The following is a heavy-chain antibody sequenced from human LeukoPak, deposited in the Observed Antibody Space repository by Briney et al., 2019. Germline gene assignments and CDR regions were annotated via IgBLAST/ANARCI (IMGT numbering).Heavy chain of an antibody. Sequence: SETLSLTCTVSGDSIISSSYYWSWIRQPPGKGLEWIGEINHSGSTNYNPSLKSRVTISVDTSKNQFSLKLSSVTAADTAVYYCARDKQWGAGELTGFDPWGQGTLVTVSS. CDR1: GDSIISSSYY. V-gene: IGHV4-39*07. D-gene: IGHD3-10*01. CDR3: ARDKQWGAGELTGFDP. CDR2: INHSGST. J-gene: IGHJ5*02.